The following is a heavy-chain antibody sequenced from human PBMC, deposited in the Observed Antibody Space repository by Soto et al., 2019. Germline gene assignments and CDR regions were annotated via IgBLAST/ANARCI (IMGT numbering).Heavy chain of an antibody. D-gene: IGHD3-22*01. J-gene: IGHJ3*02. Sequence: PGGSLRLSCAASGFTVSSNYMSWVRQAPGKGLEWVSVIYSGGSTYYADSVKGRFTISRDNSKNTLYLQMNSLRAEDTAVYYCARTFSSGYYYGPDDAFDTWGQGTMVTVSS. V-gene: IGHV3-53*01. CDR1: GFTVSSNY. CDR3: ARTFSSGYYYGPDDAFDT. CDR2: IYSGGST.